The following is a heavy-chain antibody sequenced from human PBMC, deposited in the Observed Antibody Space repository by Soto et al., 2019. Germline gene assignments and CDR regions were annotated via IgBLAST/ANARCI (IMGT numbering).Heavy chain of an antibody. D-gene: IGHD6-13*01. J-gene: IGHJ6*02. Sequence: GASVKVSCKASGYTFTGYYMHWVRQAPGQGLEWMGWINPNSGGTNYAQKFQGWVTMTRDTSISTAYMELSRLRSDDTAVYYCATEGYSSSWSLDVWGQGTTVTVSS. CDR3: ATEGYSSSWSLDV. V-gene: IGHV1-2*04. CDR1: GYTFTGYY. CDR2: INPNSGGT.